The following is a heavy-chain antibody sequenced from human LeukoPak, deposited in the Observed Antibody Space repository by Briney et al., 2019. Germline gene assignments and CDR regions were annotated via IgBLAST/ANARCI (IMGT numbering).Heavy chain of an antibody. Sequence: GGSLRLSCAASGFTFSNYWMNWVRQAPGKGLEWVAVISYDGSNKYYADSVKGRFTISRDNSKNTLYLQMNSLRAEDTAVYYCAKDGRRYCSSTSCSPPDWGQGTLVTVSS. J-gene: IGHJ4*02. CDR1: GFTFSNYW. D-gene: IGHD2-2*01. CDR3: AKDGRRYCSSTSCSPPD. CDR2: ISYDGSNK. V-gene: IGHV3-30*18.